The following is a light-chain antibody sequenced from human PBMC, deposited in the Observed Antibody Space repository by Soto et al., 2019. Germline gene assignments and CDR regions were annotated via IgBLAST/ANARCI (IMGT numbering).Light chain of an antibody. CDR2: YKSDSDK. V-gene: IGLV5-45*03. CDR3: MIWHSNTWV. Sequence: QPVLTQPSSLSASPGASASLTCTLSSCTNVGNYRIYWYQQKPGSPPQDLMRYKSDSDKEQGYGVPSRFSGSKDASANAGMLLISGLQSDEEADYCCMIWHSNTWVFGGGTKLTVL. J-gene: IGLJ3*02. CDR1: SCTNVGNYR.